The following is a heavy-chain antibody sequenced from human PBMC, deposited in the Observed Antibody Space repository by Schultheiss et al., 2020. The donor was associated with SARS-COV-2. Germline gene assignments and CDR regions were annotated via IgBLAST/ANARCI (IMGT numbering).Heavy chain of an antibody. V-gene: IGHV4-4*07. Sequence: SQTLSLTCTVSGGSISSYYWSWIRQPAGKGLEWIGRIYSSGSSNHNPSLKSRVTMSVDTSKNQLSLKLRSLTAADTAMYYCARQRSDYYGMDVWGQGTTVTVSS. CDR3: ARQRSDYYGMDV. D-gene: IGHD1-26*01. CDR1: GGSISSYY. J-gene: IGHJ6*02. CDR2: IYSSGSS.